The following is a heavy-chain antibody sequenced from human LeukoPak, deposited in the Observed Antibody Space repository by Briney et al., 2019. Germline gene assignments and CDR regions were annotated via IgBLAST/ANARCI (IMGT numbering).Heavy chain of an antibody. CDR2: IIPIFGTA. CDR1: GGTFSSYA. J-gene: IGHJ6*03. CDR3: ARGPFDYSNYYYYYYMDV. Sequence: ASVKVSCKASGGTFSSYAISWVRQAPGQGLEWMGGIIPIFGTANYAQKFQGRVTITTDESASTAYMELSSLRSEDTAVYYCARGPFDYSNYYYYYYMDVWGKGTTVTVSS. V-gene: IGHV1-69*05. D-gene: IGHD4-11*01.